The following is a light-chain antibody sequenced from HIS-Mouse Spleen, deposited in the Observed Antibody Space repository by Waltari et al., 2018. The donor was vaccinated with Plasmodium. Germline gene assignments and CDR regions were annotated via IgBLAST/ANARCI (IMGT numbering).Light chain of an antibody. CDR3: QQYDNLPPLFT. CDR1: QDISNY. V-gene: IGKV1-33*01. J-gene: IGKJ3*01. Sequence: IRITPSPSPLSASVGDRFTTPFQASQDISNYLKWYQQKPGKAPKLLIYDASNLETGVPSRFSGSGSGTDFTFTISSLQPEDIATYYCQQYDNLPPLFTFGPGTKVDIK. CDR2: DAS.